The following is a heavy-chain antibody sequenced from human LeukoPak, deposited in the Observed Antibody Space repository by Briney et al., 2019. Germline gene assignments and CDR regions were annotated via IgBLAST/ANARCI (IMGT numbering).Heavy chain of an antibody. CDR2: ISAYNGNT. CDR1: GYTLTSYG. V-gene: IGHV1-18*01. CDR3: ARDRKAGYCSSTSCSHFDY. D-gene: IGHD2-2*01. J-gene: IGHJ4*02. Sequence: ASVKVSCKASGYTLTSYGISWVRQAPGQGLEWMGWISAYNGNTNYAQKLQGRVTMTTDTSTSTAYMELRSLRSDDTAVYYCARDRKAGYCSSTSCSHFDYWGQGTLVTVSS.